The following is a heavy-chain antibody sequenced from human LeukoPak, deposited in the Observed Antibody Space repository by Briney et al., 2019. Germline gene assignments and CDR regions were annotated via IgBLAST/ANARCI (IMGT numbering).Heavy chain of an antibody. V-gene: IGHV3-74*01. CDR1: GFTFSGYW. CDR2: INIDGNTT. D-gene: IGHD3-22*01. CDR3: ARVPYSYDSGRAADF. Sequence: GGSLRLSCAASGFTFSGYWMHWVRQAPGKGLVWLSRINIDGNTTNYADSVKGRFTISRDNAKNTLYLQMTSLRAEDTAVYYCARVPYSYDSGRAADFWGQGTLVTVSS. J-gene: IGHJ4*02.